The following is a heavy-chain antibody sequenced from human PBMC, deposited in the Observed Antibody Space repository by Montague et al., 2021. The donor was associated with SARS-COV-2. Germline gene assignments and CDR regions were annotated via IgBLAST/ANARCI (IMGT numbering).Heavy chain of an antibody. CDR1: GFTFSSYW. Sequence: SLRLSCAASGFTFSSYWMSWVRQAPGKGLEWVANIKQDGREKYYVDSVRGRFTISRDNAKISLYLKMNSLRAEDTAVYYCARDHRQVWFGAYFMERYYDYCGHGTLVNVSA. D-gene: IGHD3-10*01. CDR3: ARDHRQVWFGAYFMERYYDY. CDR2: IKQDGREK. J-gene: IGHJ4*03. V-gene: IGHV3-7*01.